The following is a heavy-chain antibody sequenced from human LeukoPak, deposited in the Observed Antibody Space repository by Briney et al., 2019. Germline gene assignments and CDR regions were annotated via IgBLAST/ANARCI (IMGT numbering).Heavy chain of an antibody. CDR1: GGSISSGGYY. D-gene: IGHD4-23*01. CDR3: SSGTIATSGKPY. CDR2: IYHGGST. Sequence: SQTLSLTCTVSGGSISSGGYYWSWIRQPPGKGLEWIGYIYHGGSTYYTPSLRSRVTISVDRSKKQISLKLTSVTVADTAVYYCSSGTIATSGKPYRGQGTLVTVSS. J-gene: IGHJ4*02. V-gene: IGHV4-30-2*01.